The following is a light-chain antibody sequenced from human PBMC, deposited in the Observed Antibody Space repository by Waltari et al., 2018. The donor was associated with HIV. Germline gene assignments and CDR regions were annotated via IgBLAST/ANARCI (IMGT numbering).Light chain of an antibody. J-gene: IGLJ2*01. V-gene: IGLV2-11*01. CDR2: DVS. Sequence: QSALTQPRPVSGSPGQSVTISCTGTSSDVGGYNYVSLYQQHPGKAPKLMIYDVSKRPSGVPDRFSGSKSGNTASLTISGLQAEDEADYYCCSYAGSYTGVFGGGTKLTVL. CDR3: CSYAGSYTGV. CDR1: SSDVGGYNY.